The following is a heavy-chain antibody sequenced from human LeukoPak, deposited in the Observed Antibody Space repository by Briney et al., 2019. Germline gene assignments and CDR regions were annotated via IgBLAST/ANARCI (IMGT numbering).Heavy chain of an antibody. CDR2: ISSNNRYI. CDR3: AKDGGLWVSAHWGDS. Sequence: GGSLRLSCAASGFTFSTYSMNWVRQAPGKGLEWVSSISSNNRYIYYADSVKGRFTVSRDNSKNTLFLQMNSLRAEDTAVYYCAKDGGLWVSAHWGDSWGRGTLVTVSS. CDR1: GFTFSTYS. J-gene: IGHJ4*02. V-gene: IGHV3-21*04. D-gene: IGHD7-27*01.